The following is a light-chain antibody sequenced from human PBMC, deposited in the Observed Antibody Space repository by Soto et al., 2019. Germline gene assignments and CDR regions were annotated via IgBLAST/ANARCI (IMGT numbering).Light chain of an antibody. CDR1: SSNIGAGYD. CDR2: QNN. CDR3: QSYDSSLSAVV. Sequence: QSVLTQPPSVSGATGQRVSISCTGSSSNIGAGYDVHWYEHLPGTAPKLLIYQNNNRPSGVPDRFSGSKSGTSASLAFTGLQAEDEADYYCQSYDSSLSAVVFGGGTKLTVL. V-gene: IGLV1-40*01. J-gene: IGLJ2*01.